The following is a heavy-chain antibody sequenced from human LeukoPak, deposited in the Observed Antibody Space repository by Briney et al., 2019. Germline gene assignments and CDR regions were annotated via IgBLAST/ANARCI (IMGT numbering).Heavy chain of an antibody. CDR1: VYTFTSYG. D-gene: IGHD3-22*01. CDR2: ISAYNGNT. Sequence: ASVKVSCKASVYTFTSYGISWVRQAPGQGLEWMGWISAYNGNTNYAQKLQGRVTMTTDTSKSTAYMELRSLRSDDTAVYYCARPLNYYDSSGANNWFDPWGQGTLVTVSS. J-gene: IGHJ5*02. CDR3: ARPLNYYDSSGANNWFDP. V-gene: IGHV1-18*01.